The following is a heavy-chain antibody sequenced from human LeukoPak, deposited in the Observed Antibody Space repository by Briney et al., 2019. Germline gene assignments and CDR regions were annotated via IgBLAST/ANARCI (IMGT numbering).Heavy chain of an antibody. CDR3: AREFYCSGGSCYGGVSNWFDP. D-gene: IGHD2-15*01. Sequence: SETLSLTCTVSGGSISSSSYYWGWIRQPPGKGLEWIGSIYYSGSTYYNPSLKSRVTISVDTSKNQFSLKLSSVTAADTAVYYCAREFYCSGGSCYGGVSNWFDPWGQGTLVTVSS. CDR1: GGSISSSSYY. CDR2: IYYSGST. J-gene: IGHJ5*02. V-gene: IGHV4-39*07.